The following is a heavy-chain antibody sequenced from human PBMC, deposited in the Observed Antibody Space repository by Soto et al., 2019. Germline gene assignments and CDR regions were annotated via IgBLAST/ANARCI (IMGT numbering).Heavy chain of an antibody. D-gene: IGHD5-12*01. CDR2: ISGSGLTI. V-gene: IGHV3-48*03. CDR1: GLIFSDYE. Sequence: GGSLRLSCAASGLIFSDYEINWVRQAPGKGLEWVSYISGSGLTIYYADSVKGRLTISRDNARNSLYLQMNSLRVEDTAVYYCARGPYRNTYNWFDSWGQGTLVTVSS. CDR3: ARGPYRNTYNWFDS. J-gene: IGHJ5*02.